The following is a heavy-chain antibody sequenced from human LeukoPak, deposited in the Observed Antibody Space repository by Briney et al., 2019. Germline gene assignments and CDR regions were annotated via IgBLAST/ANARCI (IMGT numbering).Heavy chain of an antibody. D-gene: IGHD5-18*01. Sequence: GGSLRLSCTASGFTFGDYAMSWFRQAPGKGLEWVCFIRCKADGGASEYSASVRVRFTISKDDSKSIAYLQMNSLKTEDTAVYYCTFPRRGYSYEPGYYWGQGTLVTVSS. V-gene: IGHV3-49*03. CDR1: GFTFGDYA. CDR2: IRCKADGGAS. CDR3: TFPRRGYSYEPGYY. J-gene: IGHJ4*02.